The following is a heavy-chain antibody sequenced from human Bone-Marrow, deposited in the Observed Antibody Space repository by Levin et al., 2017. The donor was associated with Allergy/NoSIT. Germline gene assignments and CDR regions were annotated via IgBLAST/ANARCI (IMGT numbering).Heavy chain of an antibody. D-gene: IGHD4-17*01. CDR2: IYSNVNT. CDR3: ARHDGDYIRFSWFDP. CDR1: GASVGSGTYY. V-gene: IGHV4-61*02. Sequence: SQTLSLTCTVSGASVGSGTYYWSWIRQPAGKGLEWIGRIYSNVNTNYNPSLKSRVTISVDTSNNRFSLDLKSVTAADTAIYYCARHDGDYIRFSWFDPWGQGISVTVSS. J-gene: IGHJ5*02.